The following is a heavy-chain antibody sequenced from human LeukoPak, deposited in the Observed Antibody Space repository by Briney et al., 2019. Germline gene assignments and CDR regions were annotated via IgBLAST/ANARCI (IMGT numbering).Heavy chain of an antibody. CDR1: GFIFSDFD. V-gene: IGHV3-23*01. D-gene: IGHD6-19*01. CDR3: AKAGRSGWYPGWPFDI. Sequence: GGSLRLSCAASGFIFSDFDMSWVRQAPGKGLEWVSAISHSGRSTYYADSVKGRFTISRDNSKNTLYLQMNSLRAEDTAVYYCAKAGRSGWYPGWPFDIWGQGTMVTVSS. J-gene: IGHJ3*02. CDR2: ISHSGRST.